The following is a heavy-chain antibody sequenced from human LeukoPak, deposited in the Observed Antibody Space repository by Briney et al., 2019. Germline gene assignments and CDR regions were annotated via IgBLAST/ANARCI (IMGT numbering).Heavy chain of an antibody. V-gene: IGHV3-21*01. CDR2: ISSSSSYI. J-gene: IGHJ6*02. CDR3: ARDGTLAQDYYYGMDV. CDR1: GFTFSSYS. D-gene: IGHD1-26*01. Sequence: PGGSLRLSCAASGFTFSSYSMNWVRQAPGKGLEWVSSISSSSSYIYYADSVKGRFTISRDNAKNSLYLQMNSLRAEDTAVYYCARDGTLAQDYYYGMDVWGQGTTVTVSS.